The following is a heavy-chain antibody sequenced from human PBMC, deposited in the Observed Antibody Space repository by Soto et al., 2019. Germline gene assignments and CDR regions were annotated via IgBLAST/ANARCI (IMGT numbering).Heavy chain of an antibody. D-gene: IGHD3-22*01. CDR2: IWYDGSNK. CDR3: ARGGSKYYYDSSGYHHPLDP. Sequence: PGGSLRLSCAASGFTFSSYGMHWVRQAPGKGLEWVAVIWYDGSNKYYADSVKGRFTISRDNSKNTLYLQMNSLRAEDTAVYYWARGGSKYYYDSSGYHHPLDPWGQGTLVTVSS. J-gene: IGHJ5*02. V-gene: IGHV3-33*01. CDR1: GFTFSSYG.